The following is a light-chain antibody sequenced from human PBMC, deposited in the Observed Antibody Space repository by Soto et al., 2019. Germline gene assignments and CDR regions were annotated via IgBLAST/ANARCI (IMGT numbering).Light chain of an antibody. CDR1: QSVSSNY. J-gene: IGKJ4*01. CDR2: DAS. V-gene: IGKV3-20*01. CDR3: QQYGSSPLT. Sequence: EIVLTQSPDTLSLSPGERATHSCRASQSVSSNYLAWYQQKPGQAPRLLIYDASSRATGIPDRISGSGSGTDFTLTISRLEPEDFVVYYCQQYGSSPLTFGGGTKVDIK.